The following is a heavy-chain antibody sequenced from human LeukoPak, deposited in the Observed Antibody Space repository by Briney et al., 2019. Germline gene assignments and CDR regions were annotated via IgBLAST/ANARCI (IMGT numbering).Heavy chain of an antibody. V-gene: IGHV3-21*01. CDR3: ARVQAARPGAFDI. CDR1: GFTFSSYS. CDR2: LVVVVIT. Sequence: GGSLRLSRAASGFTFSSYSMTWVRQAPGRDWSGSHPLVVVVITYSADSVKGRFTISRDNAKNSLYLQVNSLRAEDTAVYYCARVQAARPGAFDIWGQGTMVTVSS. J-gene: IGHJ3*02. D-gene: IGHD6-6*01.